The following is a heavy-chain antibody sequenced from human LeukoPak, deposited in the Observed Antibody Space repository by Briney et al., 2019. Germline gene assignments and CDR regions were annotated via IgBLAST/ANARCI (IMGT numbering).Heavy chain of an antibody. V-gene: IGHV3-74*01. CDR2: INSDGSTT. D-gene: IGHD3-10*01. J-gene: IGHJ5*02. CDR1: GLTFSSYW. Sequence: GGSLRLSCAASGLTFSSYWMHWVRQAPGKGLVWVSRINSDGSTTTNADSVKGRFTISRDNSKNTVYLQMNSLRAEDTAVYYCAKEPTIRGLDWFDPWGQGTLVTVSS. CDR3: AKEPTIRGLDWFDP.